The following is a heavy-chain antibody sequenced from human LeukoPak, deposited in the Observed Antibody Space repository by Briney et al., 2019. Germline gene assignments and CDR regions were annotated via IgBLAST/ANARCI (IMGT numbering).Heavy chain of an antibody. CDR2: ISHDVSNK. D-gene: IGHD6-19*01. Sequence: GGSLRLSCAASGFTFSSYGMHWVRQAPGRGLEWVAFISHDVSNKFYADSVKGRFSISRDNSKNTLYLQMNSLRAEDTAVYYCAREDIAVAGTYFDPGGQGTLVTVSS. V-gene: IGHV3-30*03. CDR1: GFTFSSYG. J-gene: IGHJ5*02. CDR3: AREDIAVAGTYFDP.